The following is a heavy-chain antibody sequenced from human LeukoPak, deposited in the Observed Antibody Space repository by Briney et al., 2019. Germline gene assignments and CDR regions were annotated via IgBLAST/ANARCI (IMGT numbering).Heavy chain of an antibody. V-gene: IGHV4-59*08. Sequence: SETLSLTCTVSGVTISGDLWNCIRQPPGKGLEWIGYIYYSGSTNYNPSLKSRVTISIDTSKNQFSLKLTSVTAADTAVYYCARRNDFGIWGQGTMVTVSS. CDR2: IYYSGST. J-gene: IGHJ3*02. CDR3: ARRNDFGI. CDR1: GVTISGDL.